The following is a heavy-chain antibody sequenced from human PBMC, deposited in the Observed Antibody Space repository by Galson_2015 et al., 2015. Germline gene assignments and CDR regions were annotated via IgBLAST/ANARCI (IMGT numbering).Heavy chain of an antibody. J-gene: IGHJ3*02. CDR1: GGSISSSGYY. CDR2: IYYSGST. Sequence: ETLSLTCTVSGGSISSSGYYWGWIRQPPGKGLEWIGSIYYSGSTYYNPSLKSRVTISVDTSKNQFSLKLSSVTAADTAVYYCARGYDYGDFSNAFDIWGQGTMVTVSS. V-gene: IGHV4-39*07. CDR3: ARGYDYGDFSNAFDI. D-gene: IGHD4-17*01.